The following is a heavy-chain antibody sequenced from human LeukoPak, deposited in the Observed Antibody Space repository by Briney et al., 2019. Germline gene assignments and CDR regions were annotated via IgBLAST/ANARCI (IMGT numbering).Heavy chain of an antibody. D-gene: IGHD6-19*01. CDR1: GFTFSSYS. J-gene: IGHJ4*02. CDR3: ARGRYSSGWTSDY. CDR2: ISSSSSTI. V-gene: IGHV3-48*01. Sequence: GGSLRLSCAASGFTFSSYSMNWVRQAPGKGLEWVSYISSSSSTIYYADSVKGRFTISRDNAKNALYLQMNSLRAEDTAVYYCARGRYSSGWTSDYWGQGTLVTVSS.